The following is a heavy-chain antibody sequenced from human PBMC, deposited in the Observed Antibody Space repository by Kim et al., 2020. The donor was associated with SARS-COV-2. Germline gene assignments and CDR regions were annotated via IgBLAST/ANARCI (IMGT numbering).Heavy chain of an antibody. Sequence: GGSLRLSCAASGFTFSSYAMSWVRQAPGKGLEWVSAISGSGGSTYYADSVKGRFTISRDNSKNTLYLQMNSLRAEDTAVYYCAKDMAYYDILTGYYVYYYYGMDVWGQGTTVTVSS. CDR2: ISGSGGST. D-gene: IGHD3-9*01. V-gene: IGHV3-23*01. J-gene: IGHJ6*02. CDR1: GFTFSSYA. CDR3: AKDMAYYDILTGYYVYYYYGMDV.